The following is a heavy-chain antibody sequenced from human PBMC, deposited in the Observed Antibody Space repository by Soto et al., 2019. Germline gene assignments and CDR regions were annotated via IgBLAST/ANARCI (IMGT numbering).Heavy chain of an antibody. V-gene: IGHV3-23*02. CDR1: GFTFSSYA. J-gene: IGHJ3*02. CDR2: ISGSGGST. Sequence: EVQLLESGGGLVQPGGSLRLSCAASGFTFSSYAMSWVRQAPGKGLEWVSAISGSGGSTYYNPSLKSRVTMSLDTSKNQFSLKLSSVTAADTAVYYCARVVITDYAFDIWGQGTMVTVSS. CDR3: ARVVITDYAFDI. D-gene: IGHD3-22*01.